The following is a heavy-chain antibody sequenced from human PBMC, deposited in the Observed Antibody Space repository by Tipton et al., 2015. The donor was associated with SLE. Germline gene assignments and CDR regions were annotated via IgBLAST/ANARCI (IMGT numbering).Heavy chain of an antibody. D-gene: IGHD5-18*01. J-gene: IGHJ6*02. V-gene: IGHV4-4*02. CDR1: GGSIRSSNW. CDR3: ARWIPLTGINV. Sequence: TLSLTCAVSGGSIRSSNWWSWVRQPPGKGLEWIGEIHHSGSTNYKSSLRGRVTISVDKSKNQFSLKLTSVTAADTAVYYCARWIPLTGINVWGQGATVTVSS. CDR2: IHHSGST.